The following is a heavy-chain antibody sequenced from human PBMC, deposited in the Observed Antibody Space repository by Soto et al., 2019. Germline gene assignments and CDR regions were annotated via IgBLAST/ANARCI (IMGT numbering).Heavy chain of an antibody. CDR2: INHTGST. Sequence: QVQLQQWGAGLLKPSETLSLTCAVYGGSLSGYYWSWIRQPPGKGLEWIGEINHTGSTNYSPSLKSRVTISVDTSKNQFSLKLSSVTAADTAVYYCARGDLTRDYWGQGTLVTVSS. D-gene: IGHD2-2*01. CDR3: ARGDLTRDY. J-gene: IGHJ4*02. V-gene: IGHV4-34*01. CDR1: GGSLSGYY.